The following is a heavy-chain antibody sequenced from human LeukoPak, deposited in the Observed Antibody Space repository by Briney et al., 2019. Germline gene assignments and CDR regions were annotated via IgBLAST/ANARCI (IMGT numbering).Heavy chain of an antibody. Sequence: PSETLSLTCAVYGGSFSSYYWSWIRQPPGKGLEWIGYIYYSGSTNYNPSLKSRVTISVDTSKNQFSLKLSSVTAADTAVYYCARDSSPYYYDSSGYRAFDIWGQGTMVTVSS. D-gene: IGHD3-22*01. V-gene: IGHV4-59*12. CDR3: ARDSSPYYYDSSGYRAFDI. CDR2: IYYSGST. CDR1: GGSFSSYY. J-gene: IGHJ3*02.